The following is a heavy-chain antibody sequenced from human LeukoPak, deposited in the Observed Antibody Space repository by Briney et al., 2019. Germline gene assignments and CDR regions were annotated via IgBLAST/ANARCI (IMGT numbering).Heavy chain of an antibody. V-gene: IGHV3-11*01. CDR2: ISSSGSTI. J-gene: IGHJ4*02. D-gene: IGHD3-22*01. Sequence: GEYLRLSCAASGFTFNDYYMSWIRQAPGKGLEWVSYISSSGSTIYYADSVKGRFTISRDNAKNSLYLQMNSLRAEDTAVYYCARVFRRYYDSSGYLDYWGQGTLVTVSS. CDR1: GFTFNDYY. CDR3: ARVFRRYYDSSGYLDY.